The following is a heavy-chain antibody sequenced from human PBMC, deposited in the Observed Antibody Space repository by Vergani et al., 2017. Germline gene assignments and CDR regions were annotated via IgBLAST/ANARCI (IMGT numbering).Heavy chain of an antibody. D-gene: IGHD2-2*01. CDR2: INHSGST. J-gene: IGHJ3*02. Sequence: QVQLQQWGAGLLKPSETLSLTCAVYGGSFSGYYWSLIRKPPGKGLEWIGEINHSGSTNYNPTLKRRVTISVDTSKNQFSLKLSSVTAADTAVYYCARLIVVVPAARHIPILAFDIWGQGTMVTVSS. V-gene: IGHV4-34*01. CDR3: ARLIVVVPAARHIPILAFDI. CDR1: GGSFSGYY.